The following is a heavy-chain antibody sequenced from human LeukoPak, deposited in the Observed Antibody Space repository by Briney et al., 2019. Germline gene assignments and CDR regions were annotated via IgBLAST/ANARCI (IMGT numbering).Heavy chain of an antibody. CDR3: ARGGTTGTTTPFDY. CDR2: IYYSGST. V-gene: IGHV4-59*01. J-gene: IGHJ4*02. D-gene: IGHD1-1*01. Sequence: GSLRLSCAASGFTFRSYAMSWIRQPPGKGLEWIGYIYYSGSTNYNPSLKSRVTISVDTSKNQFSLKLSSVTAADTAVYYCARGGTTGTTTPFDYWGQGTLVTVSS. CDR1: GFTFRSYA.